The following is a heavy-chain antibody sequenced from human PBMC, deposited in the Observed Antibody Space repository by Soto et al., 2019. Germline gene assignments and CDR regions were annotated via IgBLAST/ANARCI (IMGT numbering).Heavy chain of an antibody. CDR1: GDSLTGPGYY. CDR3: ARSNWGAVEFDTYYFDY. D-gene: IGHD7-27*01. V-gene: IGHV4-31*03. CDR2: ISYSGTT. Sequence: QVQLQESGPGLVKPSQTLSLTCSVSGDSLTGPGYYWSWVRQYPGRGLEWIGYISYSGTTYSSPSLKRRFTMSLDTSKNQFAVSLTSVTAADTPVYFCARSNWGAVEFDTYYFDYWGRGTPVNVSS. J-gene: IGHJ4*02.